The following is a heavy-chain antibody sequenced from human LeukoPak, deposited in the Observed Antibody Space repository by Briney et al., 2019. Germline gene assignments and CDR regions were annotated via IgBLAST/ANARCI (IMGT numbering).Heavy chain of an antibody. Sequence: GMALRLSCAASGFNFRCLGMPWVRQAPGQGLGWVGVISYDGSKKYYADSVKGRFTISRDNSKNTLYLQMNSLRAEDTAVYYCAREGCSSTSCYVPVIWGQGTLVTVSS. V-gene: IGHV3-30*03. CDR1: GFNFRCLG. CDR3: AREGCSSTSCYVPVI. D-gene: IGHD2-2*01. CDR2: ISYDGSKK. J-gene: IGHJ4*02.